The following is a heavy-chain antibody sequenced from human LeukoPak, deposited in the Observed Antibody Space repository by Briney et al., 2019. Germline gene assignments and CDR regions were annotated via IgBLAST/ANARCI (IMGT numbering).Heavy chain of an antibody. J-gene: IGHJ4*02. CDR2: ISSSGSTI. V-gene: IGHV3-48*03. Sequence: GGSLRLSCAASGFTFSSYEMNWVRQAPGKGLEWVSYISSSGSTIYYADSVKGRFTISGDNAKNSLYLQMNSLRAEDTAVYYCARATRDYDSSGYRYYFDYWGQGTLVTVSS. CDR1: GFTFSSYE. CDR3: ARATRDYDSSGYRYYFDY. D-gene: IGHD3-22*01.